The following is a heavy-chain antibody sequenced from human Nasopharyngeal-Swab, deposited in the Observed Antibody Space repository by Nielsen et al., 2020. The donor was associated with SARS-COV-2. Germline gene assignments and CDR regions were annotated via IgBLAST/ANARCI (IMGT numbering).Heavy chain of an antibody. CDR3: ANRVYYYDSSGYRQTALFDY. J-gene: IGHJ4*02. CDR2: IYYSGST. D-gene: IGHD3-22*01. Sequence: RQAPGKGLEWIGSIYYSGSTYYNPSLKSRVTISVDASKNQFSLKLSSVTAADTAVYYCANRVYYYDSSGYRQTALFDYWGQGTLVTVSS. V-gene: IGHV4-39*01.